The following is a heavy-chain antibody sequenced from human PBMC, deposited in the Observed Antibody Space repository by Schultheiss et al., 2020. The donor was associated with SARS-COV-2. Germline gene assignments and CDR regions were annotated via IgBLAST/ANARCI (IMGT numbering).Heavy chain of an antibody. V-gene: IGHV3-13*01. CDR1: GFTFSSYD. D-gene: IGHD2-2*01. CDR3: ARAVRVPAATCYYYYYIDV. Sequence: GGSLRLSCAASGFTFSSYDMHWVRQATGKGLEWVSAIGTAGDTYYPGSVKGRFTISRENAKNSLYLQMNSLRAGDTAVYYCARAVRVPAATCYYYYYIDVWGQGTTVTVSS. CDR2: IGTAGDT. J-gene: IGHJ6*03.